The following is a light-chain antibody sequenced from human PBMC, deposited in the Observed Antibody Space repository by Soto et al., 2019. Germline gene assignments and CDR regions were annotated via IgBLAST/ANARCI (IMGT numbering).Light chain of an antibody. CDR2: EVT. V-gene: IGLV2-14*01. CDR1: SSDVGGYNY. Sequence: QSVLTQPAPVSASPGQSITISCTGTSSDVGGYNYVSWYQHLPGKAPNLMIYEVTNRPSGVSTRFSGSKSGNTASLTISGLQAEDEADYYCLSFTSTSTYIFGTGPKVTVL. J-gene: IGLJ1*01. CDR3: LSFTSTSTYI.